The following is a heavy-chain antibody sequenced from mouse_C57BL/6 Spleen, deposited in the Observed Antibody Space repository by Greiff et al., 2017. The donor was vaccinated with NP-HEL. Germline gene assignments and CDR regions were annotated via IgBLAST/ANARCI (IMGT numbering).Heavy chain of an antibody. CDR3: ARGYYGSRGDWYFDV. CDR2: IHPSSGST. J-gene: IGHJ1*03. CDR1: GYTFTSYW. D-gene: IGHD1-1*01. Sequence: VQLQQSGAELVKPGASVKLSCKASGYTFTSYWMHWVKQRPGQGLEWIGMIHPSSGSTNYNEKFKSKATLTVDKSSSTAYMQLSSLTSEDSAVYYCARGYYGSRGDWYFDVWGTRTTVTVSS. V-gene: IGHV1-64*01.